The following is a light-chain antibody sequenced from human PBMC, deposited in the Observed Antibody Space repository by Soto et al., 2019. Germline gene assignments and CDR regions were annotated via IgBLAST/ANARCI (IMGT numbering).Light chain of an antibody. CDR2: GAS. Sequence: EIVMTQSPATLSVSPGERATLSCRASQSVSSNLAWYQQKPGQAPRLLIYGASTRATGIPARFSGSGFGTEFTLTIGSLHSEDFAVYYCQQYNNWPPMITFGQGTRLEIK. CDR1: QSVSSN. V-gene: IGKV3-15*01. CDR3: QQYNNWPPMIT. J-gene: IGKJ5*01.